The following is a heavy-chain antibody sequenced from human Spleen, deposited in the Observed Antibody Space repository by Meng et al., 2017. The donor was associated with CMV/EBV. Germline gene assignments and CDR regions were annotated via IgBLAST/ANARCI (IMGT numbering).Heavy chain of an antibody. D-gene: IGHD2-2*01. J-gene: IGHJ4*02. CDR1: GFTFSSYA. CDR3: AKGCSTNSCYGPNDY. Sequence: GESLKISCAASGFTFSSYAMRWVRQAPGKGLEWVAVIYSGVSSTYYADSVKGRFTISRDNSKNTLYLQMNSLRAEDTDLYYCAKGCSTNSCYGPNDYWGQGTLVTVSS. CDR2: IYSGVSST. V-gene: IGHV3-23*03.